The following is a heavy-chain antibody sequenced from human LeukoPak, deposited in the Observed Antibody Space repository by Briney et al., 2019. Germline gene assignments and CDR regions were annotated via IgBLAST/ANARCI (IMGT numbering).Heavy chain of an antibody. Sequence: ASVKVSCKASGYTFTSYAMNWVRQAPGQGLEWMGWINTNTGNPTYAQGFTGRFVFSLDTSVSTAYLQIGSLKAEDTAVYYCARDGGYCSGASCYSAYYGMDVSGQGTTVTVSS. CDR3: ARDGGYCSGASCYSAYYGMDV. CDR2: INTNTGNP. D-gene: IGHD2-15*01. V-gene: IGHV7-4-1*01. CDR1: GYTFTSYA. J-gene: IGHJ6*02.